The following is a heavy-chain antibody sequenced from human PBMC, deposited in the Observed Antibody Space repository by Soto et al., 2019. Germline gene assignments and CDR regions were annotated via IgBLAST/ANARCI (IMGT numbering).Heavy chain of an antibody. Sequence: PGGSLILSCAASGFTFSSYWMHWVRQAPGKGLVWVSRINSDGSSTSYADSVKGRFTISRDNAKNTLYLQMNSLRAEDTAVYYCARDYDILTGYYLYFDYWGQGTLVTVSS. V-gene: IGHV3-74*01. J-gene: IGHJ4*02. CDR2: INSDGSST. D-gene: IGHD3-9*01. CDR3: ARDYDILTGYYLYFDY. CDR1: GFTFSSYW.